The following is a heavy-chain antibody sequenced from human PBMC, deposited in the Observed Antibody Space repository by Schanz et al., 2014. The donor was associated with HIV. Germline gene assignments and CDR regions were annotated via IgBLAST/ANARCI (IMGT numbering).Heavy chain of an antibody. CDR2: ISKDGSDK. D-gene: IGHD1-26*01. Sequence: QVQLVESGGGVVQPGRSPTLSCAASGFTFSKYGMHWVRQAPGKGREWVAAISKDGSDKYYTDSVKGRFTISRDNSNISLYLQMNSLRAEPSSFSSFAKIISGCPYYYCPFSVWGLGSPFPVSS. CDR3: AKIISGCPYYYCPFSV. J-gene: IGHJ6*02. CDR1: GFTFSKYG. V-gene: IGHV3-30*18.